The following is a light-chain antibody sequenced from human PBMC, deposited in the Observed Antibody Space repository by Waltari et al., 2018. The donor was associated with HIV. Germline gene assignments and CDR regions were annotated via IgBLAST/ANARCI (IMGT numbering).Light chain of an antibody. CDR1: SSNIGSNT. Sequence: QSVLTQPPSASATPGQRFTISCSGSSSNIGSNTVNWYQQFSGTAPNLLIPSNEQRPAGVPARFSGSKSGTSASLAITGLQSEDEADYYCAAWDDNLDAYVFGTGTKVTVL. CDR2: SNE. V-gene: IGLV1-44*01. CDR3: AAWDDNLDAYV. J-gene: IGLJ1*01.